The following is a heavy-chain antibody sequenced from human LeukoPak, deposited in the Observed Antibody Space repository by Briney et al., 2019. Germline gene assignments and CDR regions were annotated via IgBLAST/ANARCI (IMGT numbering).Heavy chain of an antibody. CDR3: ARDAGLYCSSTSCPYWYFDL. CDR1: GGSISSGSYY. V-gene: IGHV4-61*02. D-gene: IGHD2-2*01. CDR2: IYTSGST. Sequence: SETLSLTCTVSGGSISSGSYYWSWIRQPAGKGLEWIGRIYTSGSTNYNPSLKSRVTISVDTSKNQFSLKLSSVTAADTAVYYCARDAGLYCSSTSCPYWYFDLWGRGTLVTVSS. J-gene: IGHJ2*01.